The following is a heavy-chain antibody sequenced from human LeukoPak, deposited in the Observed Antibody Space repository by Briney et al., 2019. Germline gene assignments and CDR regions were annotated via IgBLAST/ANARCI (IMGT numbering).Heavy chain of an antibody. CDR3: ARAGDGYNSLDAFDI. Sequence: PGGSLRLSCAASGFTFSSYAMSWVRQAPGKGLEWVAVISYDGSNKYYADSVKGRFTISRDNSKNTLYLQMNSLRAEDTAVYYCARAGDGYNSLDAFDIWGQGTMVTVSS. CDR2: ISYDGSNK. D-gene: IGHD5-24*01. J-gene: IGHJ3*02. V-gene: IGHV3-30-3*01. CDR1: GFTFSSYA.